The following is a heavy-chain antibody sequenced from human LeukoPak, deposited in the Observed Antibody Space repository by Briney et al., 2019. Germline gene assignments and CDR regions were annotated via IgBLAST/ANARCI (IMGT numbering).Heavy chain of an antibody. Sequence: GGSLRLSCAASGFTFSSYWMNWARQPPGKGLEWVASINHNGNVNYYVDSVKGRFTISRDNAKNSLYLQMSNLRAEDTAVYFCARGGGLDVWGQGATVTVSS. CDR1: GFTFSSYW. J-gene: IGHJ6*02. CDR2: INHNGNVN. D-gene: IGHD2-15*01. V-gene: IGHV3-7*03. CDR3: ARGGGLDV.